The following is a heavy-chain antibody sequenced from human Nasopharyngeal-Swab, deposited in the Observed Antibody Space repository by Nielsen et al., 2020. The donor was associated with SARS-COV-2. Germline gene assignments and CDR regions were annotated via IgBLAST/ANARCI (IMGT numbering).Heavy chain of an antibody. Sequence: GESLKISCAASGFTFDGYTMHWVRQAPGKGLEWVSLISWDGGSTYYADSVKGRFTISRDNSKNSLYLQMNSLRTEDTALYYCAKGGIAARLFPFDYWGQGTLVTVSS. CDR1: GFTFDGYT. J-gene: IGHJ4*02. CDR3: AKGGIAARLFPFDY. CDR2: ISWDGGST. D-gene: IGHD6-6*01. V-gene: IGHV3-43*01.